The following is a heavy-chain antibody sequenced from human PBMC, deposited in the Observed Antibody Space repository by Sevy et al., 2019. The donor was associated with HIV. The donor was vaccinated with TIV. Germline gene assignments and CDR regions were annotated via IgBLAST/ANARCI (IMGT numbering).Heavy chain of an antibody. Sequence: SETLSLTCTVSGGSISNYRRSWIRQPAGKGLEWIGRTYTSGSPNYNPSLKSRVAMSVDTSKNQFSLKLSSVTAADTAVYYCARGGVSTSTPFDYWGQGTLVTVSS. V-gene: IGHV4-4*07. D-gene: IGHD3-16*02. CDR1: GGSISNYR. CDR3: ARGGVSTSTPFDY. J-gene: IGHJ4*02. CDR2: TYTSGSP.